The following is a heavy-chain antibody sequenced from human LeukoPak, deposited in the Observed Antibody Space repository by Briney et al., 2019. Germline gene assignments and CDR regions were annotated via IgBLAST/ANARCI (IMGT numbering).Heavy chain of an antibody. CDR3: GKGGGGGYSYGYGQLDY. V-gene: IGHV3-43D*04. D-gene: IGHD5-18*01. CDR2: INWNAGST. Sequence: GGSLRLSCAASGFTFHDYAMYWVRQAPGKGLEWVSLINWNAGSTYYADSAKGRFTVSRDNSKNSLYLQMYSLRAEDTAMYYCGKGGGGGYSYGYGQLDYWGQGTLVTVSS. CDR1: GFTFHDYA. J-gene: IGHJ4*02.